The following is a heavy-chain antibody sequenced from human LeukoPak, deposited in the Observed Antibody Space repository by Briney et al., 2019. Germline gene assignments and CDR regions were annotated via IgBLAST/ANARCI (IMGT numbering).Heavy chain of an antibody. Sequence: GGSLRLSCAASGFIFSSYAMSWVRQAPGKGLEWVSAISGSGGSTYYADSVKGRFTISRDNSKNTLYLQMNSLRAEDTAVYYCAKKPVYDILTGYYTAGYFDYWGQGTLVTVSS. CDR3: AKKPVYDILTGYYTAGYFDY. D-gene: IGHD3-9*01. V-gene: IGHV3-23*01. J-gene: IGHJ4*02. CDR1: GFIFSSYA. CDR2: ISGSGGST.